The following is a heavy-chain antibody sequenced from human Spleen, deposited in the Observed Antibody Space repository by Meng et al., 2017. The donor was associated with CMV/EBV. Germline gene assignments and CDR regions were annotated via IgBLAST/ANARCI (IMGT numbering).Heavy chain of an antibody. Sequence: ASVKVSCKASGYTFTSYDINWVRRATGQGLEWMGWISAYNSNTNYAQRLQGRLTMTTDTSTSTAYMELRSLRSDDTAMYYCARDVISIIGVVIRDDTFDIWGQGTMVTVSS. CDR1: GYTFTSYD. V-gene: IGHV1-18*01. CDR2: ISAYNSNT. J-gene: IGHJ3*02. CDR3: ARDVISIIGVVIRDDTFDI. D-gene: IGHD3-3*01.